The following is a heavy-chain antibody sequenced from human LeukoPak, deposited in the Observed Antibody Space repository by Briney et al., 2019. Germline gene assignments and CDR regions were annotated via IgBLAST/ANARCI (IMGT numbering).Heavy chain of an antibody. Sequence: PSETLSLTCAVYGASFSGYYWSWIRQPPGKGLEWIGEINHSGSTNYNPSLKSRFTISVDTSKNQFTLKLDSLTAADTAVYYCAKVYSSSSRDAFDVWGPGTMVIVSS. CDR3: AKVYSSSSRDAFDV. CDR1: GASFSGYY. CDR2: INHSGST. V-gene: IGHV4-34*01. D-gene: IGHD6-6*01. J-gene: IGHJ3*01.